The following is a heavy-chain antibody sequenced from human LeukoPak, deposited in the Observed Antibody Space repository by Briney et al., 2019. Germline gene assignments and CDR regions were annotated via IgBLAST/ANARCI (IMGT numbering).Heavy chain of an antibody. Sequence: PGGSLRLSCAASGFTFSDYYMSWIRQAPGKGLEWVSVIYSGGSTYYADSVKGRFTISRDNSKKTLYLQMNSLRAEDTAVYYCARDLTAYFDYWGQGTLVTVSS. D-gene: IGHD3-16*01. V-gene: IGHV3-66*01. CDR1: GFTFSDYY. CDR2: IYSGGST. CDR3: ARDLTAYFDY. J-gene: IGHJ4*02.